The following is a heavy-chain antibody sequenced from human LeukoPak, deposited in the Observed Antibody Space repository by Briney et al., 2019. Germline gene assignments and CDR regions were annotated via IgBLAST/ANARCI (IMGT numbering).Heavy chain of an antibody. V-gene: IGHV3-23*01. CDR1: GFSFSNYA. Sequence: HAGGALRLSCAASGFSFSNYAMSWVRQAPGKGLEWVSAISGSGASTYYADSVKGRFTISRDNSKNKLYLQMNSLRAEDTAVYYRAKDYKKVAVAGSYFDYWGQGTLVTVSS. CDR2: ISGSGAST. D-gene: IGHD6-19*01. J-gene: IGHJ4*02. CDR3: AKDYKKVAVAGSYFDY.